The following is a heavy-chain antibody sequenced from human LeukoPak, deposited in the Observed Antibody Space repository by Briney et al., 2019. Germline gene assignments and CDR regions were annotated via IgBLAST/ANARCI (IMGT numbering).Heavy chain of an antibody. Sequence: ASVKVSCKASGGTFSRYAISWGRQAPGRWLELMGGIIPIFGTANYAQKFQGRVTITADESTSTAYMELSSLRSEDTAVYYCARDCPAYYYDSSGYSPWFDPWGQGTLVTVSS. CDR2: IIPIFGTA. J-gene: IGHJ5*02. CDR1: GGTFSRYA. V-gene: IGHV1-69*13. CDR3: ARDCPAYYYDSSGYSPWFDP. D-gene: IGHD3-22*01.